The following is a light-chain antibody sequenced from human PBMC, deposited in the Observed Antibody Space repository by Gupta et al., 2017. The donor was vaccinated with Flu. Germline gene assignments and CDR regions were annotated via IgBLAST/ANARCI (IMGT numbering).Light chain of an antibody. CDR3: MIWHSTAWV. CDR1: SDINLATYR. V-gene: IGLV5-45*03. Sequence: QAVLTQPSSLSASPGASASLTCTLRSDINLATYRIYWYQQKPGSPPQFLLRYKSDSDKKQGTGVPSRFSGSKEASANAGILLISGLQSEDEADYYCMIWHSTAWVFGGGTKLTVL. CDR2: YKSDSDK. J-gene: IGLJ3*02.